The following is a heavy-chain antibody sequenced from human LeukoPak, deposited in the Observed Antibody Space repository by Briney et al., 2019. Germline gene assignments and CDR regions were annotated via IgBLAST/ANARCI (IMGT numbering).Heavy chain of an antibody. CDR3: SRSLEY. J-gene: IGHJ4*02. CDR2: IKQDGSVQ. Sequence: GGSLRLSCAASGFIFSGYWMDWVRQAPGKGMEWVANIKQDGSVQYYADSVKGRFTISRDNAKNSLYLEMNSLRAEDTAVYYCSRSLEYRGQRALVTVSS. CDR1: GFIFSGYW. V-gene: IGHV3-7*01.